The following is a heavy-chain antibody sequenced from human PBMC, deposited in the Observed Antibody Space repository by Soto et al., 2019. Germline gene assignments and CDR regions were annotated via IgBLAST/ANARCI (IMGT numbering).Heavy chain of an antibody. CDR2: IDWDDDK. CDR3: ARVPGYYDSSGFIGFDS. D-gene: IGHD3-22*01. CDR1: XFSLTTGGMC. V-gene: IGHV2-70*01. J-gene: IGHJ4*02. Sequence: ESGPTLVNPTQTLTLTCTFSXFSLTTGGMCVAWIRQPPGKALEWLALIDWDDDKNYSTSLKTRLTISKDTSKNQVVLTMTNMDPVDTATYYCARVPGYYDSSGFIGFDSWGQGTLVTVSS.